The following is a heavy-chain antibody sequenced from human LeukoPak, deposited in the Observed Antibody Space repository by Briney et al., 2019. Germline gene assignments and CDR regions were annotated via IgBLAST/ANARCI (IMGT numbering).Heavy chain of an antibody. Sequence: SETLSLTCTVSGDSISSYYWSWIRQPPGKGLEWIGYIYYSGSTNYNPSLKSRVTISVDTSKNQFSLRLSSVTAADTAVYYCARVNYYDSSGTGYWGQGTLVTVSS. CDR3: ARVNYYDSSGTGY. CDR1: GDSISSYY. D-gene: IGHD3-22*01. J-gene: IGHJ4*02. V-gene: IGHV4-59*01. CDR2: IYYSGST.